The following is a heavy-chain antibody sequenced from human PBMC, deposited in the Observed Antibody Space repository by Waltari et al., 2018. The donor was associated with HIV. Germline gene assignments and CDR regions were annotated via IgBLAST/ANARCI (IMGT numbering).Heavy chain of an antibody. CDR3: AKDLLGGGGGDY. V-gene: IGHV3-23*01. Sequence: EVQLLESGGGLVQPGGSLRLSCAASGFTFSNYAMNWVRQAPGKGLEGVSAISDRGVSTYYADSVKGRFTISRDNSKDTLYLQMNSLRAEDTAVYYCAKDLLGGGGGDYWGQGTLVTVSS. J-gene: IGHJ4*02. D-gene: IGHD2-15*01. CDR2: ISDRGVST. CDR1: GFTFSNYA.